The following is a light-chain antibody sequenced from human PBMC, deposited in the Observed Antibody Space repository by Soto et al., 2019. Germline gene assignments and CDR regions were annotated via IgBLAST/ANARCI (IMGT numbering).Light chain of an antibody. CDR1: QSVSNNY. CDR3: QQRNIWPLT. Sequence: EIVLTQSPGTLSLSPGERATLSCRASQSVSNNYLAWYQQRPGQAPRLLIYGASNRATGIPDRFSGSGSGTDFTLTISSLEPEDFAIYYCQQRNIWPLTFGQGTKVDIK. CDR2: GAS. J-gene: IGKJ1*01. V-gene: IGKV3D-20*02.